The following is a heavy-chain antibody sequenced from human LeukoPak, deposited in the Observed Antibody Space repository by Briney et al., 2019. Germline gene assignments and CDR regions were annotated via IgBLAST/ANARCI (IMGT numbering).Heavy chain of an antibody. V-gene: IGHV3-30-3*01. J-gene: IGHJ4*02. D-gene: IGHD2-15*01. Sequence: PGGSLRLSCAASGFTFSSYAMHWVRQAPGKGLEWVAVISYDGSNKYYADSVKGRFTISRDNSKNTLYLQMNSLRAEDTAVYYCARDFIPGEYCSGGSCYHPFDYWGQGTLVTVSS. CDR2: ISYDGSNK. CDR1: GFTFSSYA. CDR3: ARDFIPGEYCSGGSCYHPFDY.